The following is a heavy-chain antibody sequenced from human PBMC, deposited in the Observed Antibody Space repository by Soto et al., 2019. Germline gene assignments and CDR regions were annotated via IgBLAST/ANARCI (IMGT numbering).Heavy chain of an antibody. D-gene: IGHD3-10*01. CDR3: ARSITGSAYFDY. V-gene: IGHV6-1*01. J-gene: IGHJ4*02. CDR1: GDSVSSNSAT. CDR2: TYYRSEWFH. Sequence: PSQTLSLTCAISGDSVSSNSATWNWIRQSPSRGLQWLGRTYYRSEWFHDYAVSVESRITINPDTSKNQFSLQLISVTPEDTAVYYCARSITGSAYFDYWGQGTLVTVSS.